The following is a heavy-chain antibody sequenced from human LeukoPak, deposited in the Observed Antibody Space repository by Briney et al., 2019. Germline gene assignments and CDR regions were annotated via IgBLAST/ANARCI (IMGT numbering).Heavy chain of an antibody. V-gene: IGHV3-21*01. D-gene: IGHD3-9*01. Sequence: KAGGSLRLSCAASGFTFSSYSMNWVRQAPGKGLEWVSSISSSSSYIYYADSVRGRITISRDNAKTSLYLQMNSLRAEDTAVYYCARGHYDVLTDSLNQFAYWGQGTLVTVSS. CDR3: ARGHYDVLTDSLNQFAY. J-gene: IGHJ4*02. CDR1: GFTFSSYS. CDR2: ISSSSSYI.